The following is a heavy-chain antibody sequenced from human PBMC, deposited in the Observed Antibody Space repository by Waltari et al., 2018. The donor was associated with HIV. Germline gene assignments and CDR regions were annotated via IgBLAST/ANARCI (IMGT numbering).Heavy chain of an antibody. CDR2: IYPADSET. Sequence: EVHLVQSGAELKKPGESLRISCQGSGYSFNNYWIGWVLKMPGKGPEWMGNIYPADSETRYSPAFEGRITISVDKSINTVFLQWNSLKASDTARYFCARHHPEPRRSYYASSYYDVWGQGTLVTVSS. CDR3: ARHHPEPRRSYYASSYYDV. D-gene: IGHD3-10*01. V-gene: IGHV5-51*01. J-gene: IGHJ4*02. CDR1: GYSFNNYW.